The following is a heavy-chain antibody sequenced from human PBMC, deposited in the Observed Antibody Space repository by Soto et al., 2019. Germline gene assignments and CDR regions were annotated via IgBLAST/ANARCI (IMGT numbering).Heavy chain of an antibody. CDR1: GYTFTSYY. Sequence: QVQLVQSGAEVKKPGASVKVSCEASGYTFTSYYMHWVRQAPGQGLEWMGIINPSGGSTSYAQKFQGRVTMTRDTSTSTVYMELSSLRSEDTAVYYCARSPYQGDPLGYWGQGTLVTVSS. J-gene: IGHJ4*02. CDR3: ARSPYQGDPLGY. V-gene: IGHV1-46*01. CDR2: INPSGGST. D-gene: IGHD3-16*01.